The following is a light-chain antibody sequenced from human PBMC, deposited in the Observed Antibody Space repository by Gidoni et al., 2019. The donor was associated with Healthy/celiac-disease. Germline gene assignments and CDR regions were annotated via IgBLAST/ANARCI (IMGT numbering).Light chain of an antibody. Sequence: DIQMTQSPSSLSAAVGDRVTITCRASQIMSSYLNWYQQKPGKAPKRLIYAESSLQSGVPSRFSGSGSGTDFTLTISSLQPEDCATYYCQQSYSTLTFGGGTKVEIK. V-gene: IGKV1-39*01. CDR1: QIMSSY. CDR3: QQSYSTLT. J-gene: IGKJ4*01. CDR2: AES.